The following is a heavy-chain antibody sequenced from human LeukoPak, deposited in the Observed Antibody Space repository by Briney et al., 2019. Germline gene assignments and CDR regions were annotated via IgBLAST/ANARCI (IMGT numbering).Heavy chain of an antibody. Sequence: GGSLRLACAASELHAMTWVRQGSGKGLEWVSAISRSGGSTYYADSVKGRFTISRDKSNNTMYLQMNSLRAEDTAVYYCAKLGGHAAYGDEYYGMDVWGQGTTVTVSS. D-gene: IGHD4-17*01. J-gene: IGHJ6*02. V-gene: IGHV3-23*01. CDR3: AKLGGHAAYGDEYYGMDV. CDR2: ISRSGGST. CDR1: ELHA.